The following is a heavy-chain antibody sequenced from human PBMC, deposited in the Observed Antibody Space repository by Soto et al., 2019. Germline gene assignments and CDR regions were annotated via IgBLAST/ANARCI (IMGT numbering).Heavy chain of an antibody. D-gene: IGHD6-19*01. J-gene: IGHJ4*02. CDR3: AHRLGGIGVAGTFDY. Sequence: QVTLKESGPTLVKPTQTLTLTCTFSGFSLSTSGVGVGWIRQPQGKALEWLALIYWDDDKRYSPSLKSRLTITKDTSKNQVVLTMTNMDLVDTATYYCAHRLGGIGVAGTFDYWGQGTLVTVSS. CDR1: GFSLSTSGVG. CDR2: IYWDDDK. V-gene: IGHV2-5*02.